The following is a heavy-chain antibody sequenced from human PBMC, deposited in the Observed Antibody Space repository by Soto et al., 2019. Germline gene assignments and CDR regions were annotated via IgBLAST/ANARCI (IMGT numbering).Heavy chain of an antibody. Sequence: QVQLVESGGGLVEPGGSLRLSCAASGFTFSHHYMTWIRQAPGKGLEWVSKISSDGTTTYYADSVKGRFTVSRDNAKNSVDLQMNSLRAGDTAGYYCAGDAHYYASDFWGQGTLVTVSS. CDR1: GFTFSHHY. CDR3: AGDAHYYASDF. CDR2: ISSDGTTT. V-gene: IGHV3-11*01. D-gene: IGHD3-10*01. J-gene: IGHJ4*02.